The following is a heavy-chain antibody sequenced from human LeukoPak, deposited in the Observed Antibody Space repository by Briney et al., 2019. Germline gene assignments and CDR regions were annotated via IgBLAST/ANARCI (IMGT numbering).Heavy chain of an antibody. CDR3: AKDLSWNTADR. CDR2: VSFERNDK. Sequence: GGSLRLSCAASGFNFRSFGFHWVRQAPGKGLEWLAIVSFERNDKYYADSVKGRFTISGDESKNTLYLQMNGLRADDTAVYYCAKDLSWNTADRWGQGTLVTVSS. CDR1: GFNFRSFG. V-gene: IGHV3-30*18. J-gene: IGHJ5*02. D-gene: IGHD1/OR15-1a*01.